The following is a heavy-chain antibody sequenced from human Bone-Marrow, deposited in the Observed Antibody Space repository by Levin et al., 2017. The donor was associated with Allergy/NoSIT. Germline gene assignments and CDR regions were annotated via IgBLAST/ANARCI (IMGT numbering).Heavy chain of an antibody. D-gene: IGHD3-9*01. CDR1: GGSISSYF. Sequence: RSQTLSLTCTVSGGSISSYFWSWLRQPPGKGLEWIGYIHYSGSTKYNPSLKSRVTISVDMSKKQYSLRLNSVTAADTAVYYCARGSESRLDYFDDWGQGTLVTVSS. CDR2: IHYSGST. CDR3: ARGSESRLDYFDD. V-gene: IGHV4-59*01. J-gene: IGHJ4*02.